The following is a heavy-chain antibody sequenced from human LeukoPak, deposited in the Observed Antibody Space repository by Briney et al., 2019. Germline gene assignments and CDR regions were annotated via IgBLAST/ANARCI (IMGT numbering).Heavy chain of an antibody. CDR2: ISAYDGNT. J-gene: IGHJ4*02. CDR3: VRARGDRSGYYRY. D-gene: IGHD3-22*01. CDR1: GYTFTKYG. V-gene: IGHV1-18*01. Sequence: ASVKVCCKTSGYTFTKYGISWVRQAPGQGPEWMGWISAYDGNTNYAQKLQDRLTLTTDTSTDTAHMELRSLRSDDTAVYYCVRARGDRSGYYRYWGQGTLVTVSS.